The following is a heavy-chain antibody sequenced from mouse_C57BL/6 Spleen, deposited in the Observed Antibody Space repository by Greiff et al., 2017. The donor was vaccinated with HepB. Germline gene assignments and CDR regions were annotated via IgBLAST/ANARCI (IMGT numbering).Heavy chain of an antibody. D-gene: IGHD2-5*01. Sequence: EVQLQQSGAELVRPGASVKLSCTASGFNIKDDYMHWVKQRPEQGLEWIGWIDPENGDTEYASKFQGKATIPADTSSNTAYLQLSSLTSEDTAVYYCTTDSNHFDGWGQGTTLTVSS. CDR2: IDPENGDT. V-gene: IGHV14-4*01. J-gene: IGHJ2*01. CDR3: TTDSNHFDG. CDR1: GFNIKDDY.